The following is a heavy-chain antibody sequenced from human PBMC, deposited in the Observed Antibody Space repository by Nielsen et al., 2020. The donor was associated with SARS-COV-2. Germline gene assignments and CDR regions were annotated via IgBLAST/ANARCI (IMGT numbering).Heavy chain of an antibody. CDR2: ISGSGGST. CDR1: GFTFSSYA. D-gene: IGHD3-10*01. CDR3: AKGPLSGIYGMDV. V-gene: IGHV3-23*01. Sequence: GGSLRLSCTASGFTFSSYAMSWVRQAPGKGLEWVSAISGSGGSTYYADSVKGRFTISRDNSKNTLYLQMNSLRAEDTAVYYCAKGPLSGIYGMDVWGQGTTVTVSS. J-gene: IGHJ6*02.